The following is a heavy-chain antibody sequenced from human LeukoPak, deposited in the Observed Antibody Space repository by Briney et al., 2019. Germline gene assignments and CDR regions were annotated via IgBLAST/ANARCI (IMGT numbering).Heavy chain of an antibody. J-gene: IGHJ3*02. Sequence: SETLSLTCTVSGGSMSSYYWSWIRQPPGKGLEWIGYIYHSGSTNYNPALKNRVSISIDTSKNQFSLKLSSVTAADTAVYYCARGPPDAFDIWGQGTMVTVSS. CDR3: ARGPPDAFDI. CDR1: GGSMSSYY. V-gene: IGHV4-59*08. CDR2: IYHSGST.